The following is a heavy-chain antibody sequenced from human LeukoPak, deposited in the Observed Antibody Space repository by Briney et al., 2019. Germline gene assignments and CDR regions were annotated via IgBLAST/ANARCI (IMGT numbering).Heavy chain of an antibody. CDR2: MNPKTGNT. J-gene: IGHJ4*02. V-gene: IGHV1-8*01. CDR1: GNGLISYD. D-gene: IGHD5-12*01. CDR3: ATNIASGRDY. Sequence: GASVKVSCKASGNGLISYDINWVRQATGQGLEWMAWMNPKTGNTGYAQRFQGRLTLTRNTSIGTAYMELSSLRSADTAVYFCATNIASGRDYWGQGTLITVSS.